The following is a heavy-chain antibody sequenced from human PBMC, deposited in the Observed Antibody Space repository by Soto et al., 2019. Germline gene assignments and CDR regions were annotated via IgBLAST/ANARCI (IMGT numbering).Heavy chain of an antibody. Sequence: QVQLVQSGAEVKKPGASVKVSCKASGYTFTGYYMHWVRQAPGQGLEWMGWINPNSGGTTYAQKFQGRVTMTRDTSISTAYMELSRLRSDDTAVYYCARGGSGWYEWFDPWGQGTLVTVSS. J-gene: IGHJ5*02. CDR2: INPNSGGT. D-gene: IGHD6-19*01. CDR1: GYTFTGYY. V-gene: IGHV1-2*02. CDR3: ARGGSGWYEWFDP.